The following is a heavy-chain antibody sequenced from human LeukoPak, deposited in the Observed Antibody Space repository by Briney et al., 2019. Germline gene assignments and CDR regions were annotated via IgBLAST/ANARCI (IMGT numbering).Heavy chain of an antibody. Sequence: SETLSLTCTVSGGSISSYYWSWIRQPPGKGLEWIGYIYYTGSTNYNPSLESRVTISVDTSKNQFSLKLSSVTAADTAVYYCANLYLPSIAAPSYYYYGMDVWGQGTTVTVSS. D-gene: IGHD6-6*01. V-gene: IGHV4-59*08. CDR1: GGSISSYY. CDR3: ANLYLPSIAAPSYYYYGMDV. J-gene: IGHJ6*02. CDR2: IYYTGST.